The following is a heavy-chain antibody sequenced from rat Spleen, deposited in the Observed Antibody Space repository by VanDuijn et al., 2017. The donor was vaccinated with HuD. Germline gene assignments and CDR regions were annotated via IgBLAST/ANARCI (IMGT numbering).Heavy chain of an antibody. CDR3: ARRSGSSEWYFDF. CDR2: ISTGGGNT. Sequence: EVQLVESGGGLVQPGRSMKLSCAASGFTFSNYYMAWVRQAPTKGLEWVASISTGGGNTYYRDSVKGRFTISRDNAKSTLYLQMDSLRSEDTATYYCARRSGSSEWYFDFWGPGTMVTVSS. D-gene: IGHD3-7*01. CDR1: GFTFSNYY. J-gene: IGHJ1*01. V-gene: IGHV5-25*01.